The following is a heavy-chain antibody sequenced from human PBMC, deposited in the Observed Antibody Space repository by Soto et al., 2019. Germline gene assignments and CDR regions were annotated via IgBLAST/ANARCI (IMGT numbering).Heavy chain of an antibody. CDR3: SRRAPEGFDP. CDR1: GGSIGTSAYY. Sequence: SETLSLTCAVSGGSIGTSAYYWGWIRQAPGKGLEWIGSINHSGNTYLSPSLKDRVTMSVDTSKNSFSLKLRSATAADTGLYYCSRRAPEGFDPWGQGTLVTVS. J-gene: IGHJ5*02. CDR2: INHSGNT. V-gene: IGHV4-39*01.